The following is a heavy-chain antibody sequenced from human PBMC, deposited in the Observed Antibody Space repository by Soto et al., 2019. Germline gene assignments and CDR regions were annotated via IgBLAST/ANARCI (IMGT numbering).Heavy chain of an antibody. V-gene: IGHV4-59*01. Sequence: QVQLQESGPGLVKPSETLSLTCTVSGGSISSYYWSWIRQPPGKGLEWIGYIYYRGSTNYNPSLKSRVTISVDTSKNQFSLKLSSVTAADTAVDYCARQWNYGFYFDYWGQGTLVTVSS. CDR3: ARQWNYGFYFDY. J-gene: IGHJ4*02. CDR1: GGSISSYY. CDR2: IYYRGST. D-gene: IGHD1-7*01.